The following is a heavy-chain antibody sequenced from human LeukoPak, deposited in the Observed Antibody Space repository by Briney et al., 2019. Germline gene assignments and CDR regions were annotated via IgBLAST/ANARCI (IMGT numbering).Heavy chain of an antibody. CDR3: AELGITMIGGV. CDR2: ISSSGSTR. J-gene: IGHJ6*04. Sequence: PGGSLRLSCAASGFTFSSYEMNWGRQAPGQGLEWVSYISSSGSTRYYADSVKGRFTISRDNAKNSLYLQMNSLRAEDTAVYYCAELGITMIGGVWGKGTTVTISS. V-gene: IGHV3-48*03. D-gene: IGHD3-10*02. CDR1: GFTFSSYE.